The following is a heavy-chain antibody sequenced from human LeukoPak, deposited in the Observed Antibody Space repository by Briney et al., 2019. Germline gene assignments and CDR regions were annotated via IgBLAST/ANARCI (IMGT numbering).Heavy chain of an antibody. CDR2: IKQDGSEK. D-gene: IGHD3-22*01. J-gene: IGHJ4*02. V-gene: IGHV3-7*01. CDR1: GFTFSGNW. CDR3: ARVMHGSSGYYRPFDY. Sequence: GGSLRLSCAASGFTFSGNWMSWVRQAPGKGLEWVANIKQDGSEKYYVDSVKGRFTISRDNAKNSLYLQMNSLRAEGTAVYYCARVMHGSSGYYRPFDYWGQGTLVTVSS.